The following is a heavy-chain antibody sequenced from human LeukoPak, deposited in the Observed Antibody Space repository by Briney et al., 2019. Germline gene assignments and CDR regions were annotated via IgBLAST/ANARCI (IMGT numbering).Heavy chain of an antibody. V-gene: IGHV3-33*01. D-gene: IGHD3-3*01. CDR2: IWYDGSNK. CDR1: GFNFDIFG. CDR3: ARVFRPSLTVFIIRGAFDI. Sequence: GGSLRLSCAASGFNFDIFGMHWVRQAPGKGLEWLAVIWYDGSNKYYADSVKGRFTISRDNDKNSLYLQMNSLRVEDTAVYYCARVFRPSLTVFIIRGAFDIWGQGTMVTVSS. J-gene: IGHJ3*02.